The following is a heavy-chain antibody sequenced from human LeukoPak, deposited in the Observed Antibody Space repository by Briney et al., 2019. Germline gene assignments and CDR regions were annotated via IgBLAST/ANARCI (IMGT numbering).Heavy chain of an antibody. D-gene: IGHD2-15*01. CDR1: GYTFTSYG. CDR2: ISAYNGNT. J-gene: IGHJ4*02. CDR3: ARDYFASDLGYCSGGSCYPIYYFDY. Sequence: GASVKVSCKASGYTFTSYGISWVRQAPGQGLEWMGWISAYNGNTNYAQKLQGRVTMTTDTSTSTAYMELRSLRSDDTAVYYCARDYFASDLGYCSGGSCYPIYYFDYWGQGTLVTVSS. V-gene: IGHV1-18*01.